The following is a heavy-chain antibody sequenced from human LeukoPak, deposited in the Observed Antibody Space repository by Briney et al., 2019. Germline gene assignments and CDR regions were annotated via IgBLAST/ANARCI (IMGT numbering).Heavy chain of an antibody. CDR3: ASSMVRGVSTRTQPFDY. Sequence: SETLSLTCTVSGGSISSGDYYWSWIRQPPGKGLEWIGYIYYSGSTNYNPSLKSRVTISVDTSKNQFSLKLSSVTAADTAVYYCASSMVRGVSTRTQPFDYWGQGTLVTVSS. CDR2: IYYSGST. CDR1: GGSISSGDYY. V-gene: IGHV4-61*08. D-gene: IGHD3-10*01. J-gene: IGHJ4*02.